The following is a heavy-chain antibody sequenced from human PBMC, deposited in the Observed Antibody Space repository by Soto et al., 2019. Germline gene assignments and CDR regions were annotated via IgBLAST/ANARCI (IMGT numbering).Heavy chain of an antibody. CDR3: ARDCGGADNWFDP. Sequence: QVQLQESGPGLVKPSETLSLTCTISGGSVSRGTHFWSWIRQPPGKRLEWIGYIFYSGGTSYNPSLKSRATIALETSKNQFSLRLSSVTAADTAVYYCARDCGGADNWFDPWGQGTAVTVSS. V-gene: IGHV4-61*01. CDR2: IFYSGGT. CDR1: GGSVSRGTHF. D-gene: IGHD2-21*01. J-gene: IGHJ5*02.